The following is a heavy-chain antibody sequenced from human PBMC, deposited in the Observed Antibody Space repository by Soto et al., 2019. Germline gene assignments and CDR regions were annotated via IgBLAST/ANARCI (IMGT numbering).Heavy chain of an antibody. V-gene: IGHV5-51*01. CDR1: GYSFTSYW. CDR2: IYPGDSDT. CDR3: ARLMCSGWYGDYYYGMDV. Sequence: GESLKISCKGSGYSFTSYWIGWVRQMPGKGLEWMGIIYPGDSDTRYSPSFQGQVTISADKSISTAYLQWSSLKASDTAMYYCARLMCSGWYGDYYYGMDVWGQGTTVTVSS. D-gene: IGHD6-19*01. J-gene: IGHJ6*02.